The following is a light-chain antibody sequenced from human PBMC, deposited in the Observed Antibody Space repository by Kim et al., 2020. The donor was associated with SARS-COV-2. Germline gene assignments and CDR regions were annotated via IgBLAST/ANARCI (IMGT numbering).Light chain of an antibody. Sequence: QSALTQPASVCGSPGQSITISCIGTSSDIGGYNYVSWYQQHPGKVPKLMIHDVSNRPSGVSNRFSGSKSGNTASLTISGLQAEDEADYYCSSYTSSNTLVFGGGTQLTVL. CDR3: SSYTSSNTLV. V-gene: IGLV2-14*03. J-gene: IGLJ2*01. CDR1: SSDIGGYNY. CDR2: DVS.